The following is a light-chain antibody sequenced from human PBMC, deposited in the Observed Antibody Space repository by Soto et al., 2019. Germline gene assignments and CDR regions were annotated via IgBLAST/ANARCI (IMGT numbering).Light chain of an antibody. V-gene: IGKV3-15*01. CDR1: QSVSSS. CDR2: GAS. CDR3: QQYNNFWT. Sequence: EIVMTQSPATLSVSPGERATLSCRTSQSVSSSLAWYQQKHGQAPSLLICGASTRATGIPVRFSGSGSGTEFTLTISSLQSEDCAVYYCQQYNNFWTFGQGTKVDI. J-gene: IGKJ1*01.